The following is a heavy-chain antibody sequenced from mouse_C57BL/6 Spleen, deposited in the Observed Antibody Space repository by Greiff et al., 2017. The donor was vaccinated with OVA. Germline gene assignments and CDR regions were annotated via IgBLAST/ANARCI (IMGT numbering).Heavy chain of an antibody. CDR2: IDPSDRYT. CDR1: GYTFTSYW. CDR3: ARWSYSNYLVCAMDY. J-gene: IGHJ4*01. V-gene: IGHV1-50*01. D-gene: IGHD2-5*01. Sequence: VQLQQPGAELVKPGASVKLSCKASGYTFTSYWMQWVKQRPGQGLEWIGEIDPSDRYTNYNQKFKGKATLTVDTSSSTAYMQLSSLTSDDSAVYYCARWSYSNYLVCAMDYWGQGTSVTVSS.